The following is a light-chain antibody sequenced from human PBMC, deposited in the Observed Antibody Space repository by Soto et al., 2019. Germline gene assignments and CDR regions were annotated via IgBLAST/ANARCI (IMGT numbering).Light chain of an antibody. Sequence: VMTQSPATLSVSPGERATLSCRASQSVKSNLAWYQQKPGQAPRLLIYGASTRATGIPARFSGSGSGTEFTLTISSLQSEDVAVYFCQQYNNWPRTLGQGTKVDIK. V-gene: IGKV3-15*01. CDR3: QQYNNWPRT. CDR1: QSVKSN. CDR2: GAS. J-gene: IGKJ1*01.